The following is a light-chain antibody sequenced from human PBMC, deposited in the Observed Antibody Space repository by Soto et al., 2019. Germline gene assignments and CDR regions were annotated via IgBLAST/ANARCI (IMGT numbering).Light chain of an antibody. CDR2: WAS. Sequence: DIVMTQSPDSLAVSLGERATINCKSSQSVLYSSNNKNYLAWYQQKPGQPPKLLIYWASTRESGVPDRFSGSGSGTDFTLTISSLQAEDVAVYYCQHYYSTPMYTFGQGTKLVIK. V-gene: IGKV4-1*01. J-gene: IGKJ2*01. CDR1: QSVLYSSNNKNY. CDR3: QHYYSTPMYT.